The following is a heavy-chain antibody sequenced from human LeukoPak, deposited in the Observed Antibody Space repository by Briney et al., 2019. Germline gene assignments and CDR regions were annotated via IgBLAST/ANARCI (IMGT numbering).Heavy chain of an antibody. J-gene: IGHJ3*02. V-gene: IGHV3-23*01. CDR1: GLTFSTSA. CDR3: AKDLRQNPGDYGGTDASDI. CDR2: ISGKGHTT. Sequence: GGSLRLSCAASGLTFSTSAMRWVRQTPGKGLERVSAISGKGHTTYYADSVKGRFTISRDNSNNTVYLQMNSLRADDTALHYCAKDLRQNPGDYGGTDASDIWGQGTMVTASS. D-gene: IGHD4-17*01.